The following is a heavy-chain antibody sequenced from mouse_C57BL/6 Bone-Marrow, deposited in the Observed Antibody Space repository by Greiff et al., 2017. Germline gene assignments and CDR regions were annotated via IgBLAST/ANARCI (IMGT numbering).Heavy chain of an antibody. Sequence: VQVVESGAELARPGASVKLSCKASGYTFTSYGISWVKQRTGQGLEWIGEISPRSGNTYYNEKFKGKATLTADKSSSTAYMELRSLTSEDSAVYFCARSGSGPAWFAYWGQGTLVTVSA. CDR1: GYTFTSYG. CDR2: ISPRSGNT. D-gene: IGHD3-2*02. J-gene: IGHJ3*01. V-gene: IGHV1-81*01. CDR3: ARSGSGPAWFAY.